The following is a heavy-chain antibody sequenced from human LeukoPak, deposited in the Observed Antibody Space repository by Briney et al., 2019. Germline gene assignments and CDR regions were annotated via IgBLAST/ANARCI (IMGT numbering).Heavy chain of an antibody. Sequence: GGSLRLSCTASGLTFRMYAMSWVRQAPGKGLESVASIIYDGRHTYYAASVKGRFTISRDNSQNTLYLQMNSLRAEDTALYYCAKDGLSYDGSTHVYYFQSLGQGTLVTVSS. V-gene: IGHV3-23*01. CDR3: AKDGLSYDGSTHVYYFQS. D-gene: IGHD3-22*01. J-gene: IGHJ4*02. CDR2: IIYDGRHT. CDR1: GLTFRMYA.